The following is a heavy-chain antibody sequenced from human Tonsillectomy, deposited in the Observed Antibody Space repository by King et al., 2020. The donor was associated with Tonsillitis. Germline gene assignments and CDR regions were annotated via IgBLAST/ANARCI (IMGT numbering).Heavy chain of an antibody. J-gene: IGHJ4*02. Sequence: LQLQESGSGLLKPSQTLSLSCAVSGGSFSSGDYSWSWIRQPPGKGLEWIAYIYPSGNTYYNPSLNSRVTMSVDRSKKQVSLILTSVTAADTAMYYCARGWTLWGQGTLVTVSS. V-gene: IGHV4-30-2*01. CDR2: IYPSGNT. D-gene: IGHD2-15*01. CDR3: ARGWTL. CDR1: GGSFSSGDYS.